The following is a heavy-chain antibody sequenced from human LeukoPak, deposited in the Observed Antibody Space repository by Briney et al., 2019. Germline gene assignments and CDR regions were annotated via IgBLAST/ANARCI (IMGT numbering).Heavy chain of an antibody. CDR3: AGINSSGWSR. CDR1: GYTFTGYA. J-gene: IGHJ4*02. D-gene: IGHD6-19*01. Sequence: ASVKVSCKASGYTFTGYAMNWVRQAPGQGLEWMEWINTNTGNPTYAQGFTGRFVFSLDTSVSTAYLQISSLKAEDTAVYYCAGINSSGWSRWGQGTLVTVSS. CDR2: INTNTGNP. V-gene: IGHV7-4-1*02.